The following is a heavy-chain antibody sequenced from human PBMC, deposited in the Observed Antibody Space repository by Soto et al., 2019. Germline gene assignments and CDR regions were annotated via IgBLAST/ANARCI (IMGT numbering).Heavy chain of an antibody. Sequence: ASVKCSCKASGGTFSSYAISWVRQAPGQGLEWMGGIIPIFGTANYAQKFQGRVTITADESTSTAYMELRSLRSEDTAVYYCASSYPSRVPYHYYYYGMDVWGQGTTVTVSS. CDR1: GGTFSSYA. D-gene: IGHD2-21*01. CDR2: IIPIFGTA. J-gene: IGHJ6*02. CDR3: ASSYPSRVPYHYYYYGMDV. V-gene: IGHV1-69*13.